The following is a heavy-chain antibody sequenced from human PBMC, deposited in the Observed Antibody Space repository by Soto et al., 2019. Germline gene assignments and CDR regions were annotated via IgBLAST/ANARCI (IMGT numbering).Heavy chain of an antibody. Sequence: SETLSLTCTVSGGSISSGGYYWSWIRQHPGKGLEWIGYIYYSGSTYYNPSLKSRVTISVDTSKNQFSLKLSSVTAADTAVYYCVGQSGAVAGPFGYWGQGTLVTVSS. D-gene: IGHD6-19*01. CDR2: IYYSGST. CDR3: VGQSGAVAGPFGY. J-gene: IGHJ4*02. CDR1: GGSISSGGYY. V-gene: IGHV4-31*03.